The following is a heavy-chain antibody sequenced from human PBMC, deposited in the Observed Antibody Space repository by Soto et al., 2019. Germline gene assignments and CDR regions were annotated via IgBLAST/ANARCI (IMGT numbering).Heavy chain of an antibody. CDR3: ATNYAYYYYYGMDV. J-gene: IGHJ6*02. CDR2: IYYRGST. CDR1: GGSISSSSYY. V-gene: IGHV4-39*01. D-gene: IGHD4-4*01. Sequence: SETLSLTCTVSGGSISSSSYYWGWIRQPPGKGLEWIGSIYYRGSTYYNPSLKSRVTISVDTSKNQFSLKLSSVTAADTAVYYCATNYAYYYYYGMDVWGQGTTVTVSS.